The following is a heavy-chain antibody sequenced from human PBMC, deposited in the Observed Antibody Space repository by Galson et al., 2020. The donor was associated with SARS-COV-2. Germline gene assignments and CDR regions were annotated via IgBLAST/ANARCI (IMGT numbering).Heavy chain of an antibody. CDR3: ARIANRFGELLIDY. J-gene: IGHJ4*02. Sequence: SGPTLVKPTQTLTLTCTFSWFPLSTSGMCVSWIRQPPGKALEWLALIDWDDDKYYSTSLKTRLTISKDTSKHQVVLTMTNMDPVDTATYYCARIANRFGELLIDYWGQGTLVTVSS. D-gene: IGHD3-10*01. CDR2: IDWDDDK. V-gene: IGHV2-70*01. CDR1: WFPLSTSGMC.